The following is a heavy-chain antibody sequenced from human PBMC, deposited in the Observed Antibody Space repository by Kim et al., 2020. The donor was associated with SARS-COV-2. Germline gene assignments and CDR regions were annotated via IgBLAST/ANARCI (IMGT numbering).Heavy chain of an antibody. CDR2: FYYSGSS. CDR1: GGSINRSTYY. J-gene: IGHJ3*02. Sequence: SETLSLTCTVSGGSINRSTYYWGWIRQPPGKGLEWIGSFYYSGSSYYNPSLKSRVTISVDTSKNQFSLKLSSVTAADTAVYYCARQPLMDDAFDIWGPGTMVTGPS. V-gene: IGHV4-39*01. D-gene: IGHD3-10*01. CDR3: ARQPLMDDAFDI.